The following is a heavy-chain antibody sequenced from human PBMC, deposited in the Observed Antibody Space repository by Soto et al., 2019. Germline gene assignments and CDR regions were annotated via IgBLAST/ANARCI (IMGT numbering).Heavy chain of an antibody. J-gene: IGHJ4*02. V-gene: IGHV1-2*02. CDR1: GYTFTGYF. CDR3: AREDIVVVTAMPGGFDY. Sequence: ASVKVSCKASGYTFTGYFIHWVRQAPGEGLEWVGYINPNSGVTKYAPRFLGRVTMTRDTSISTAYMELSRLRSDDTAVYYCAREDIVVVTAMPGGFDYWGQGTLITVSS. D-gene: IGHD2-21*02. CDR2: INPNSGVT.